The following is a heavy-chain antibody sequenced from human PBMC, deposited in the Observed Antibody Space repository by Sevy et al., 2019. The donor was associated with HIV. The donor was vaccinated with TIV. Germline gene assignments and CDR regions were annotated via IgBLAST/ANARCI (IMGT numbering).Heavy chain of an antibody. V-gene: IGHV3-23*01. Sequence: GGSLRLSCAASGFTFSSYAMSWVRQAPGKGLEWVSAISGSGGSTYYAYSVKGRFTISRDNSKNTLYLQMNSLRAEDTAVYYCAKAYGSGSYYTNYYYYYMDVWGKGTTVTVSS. CDR3: AKAYGSGSYYTNYYYYYMDV. D-gene: IGHD3-10*01. CDR1: GFTFSSYA. CDR2: ISGSGGST. J-gene: IGHJ6*03.